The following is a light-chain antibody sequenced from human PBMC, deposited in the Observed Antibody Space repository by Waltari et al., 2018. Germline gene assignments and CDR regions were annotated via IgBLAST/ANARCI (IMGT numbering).Light chain of an antibody. CDR3: QQYYSTPLFT. Sequence: DIVMTQSPDSLAVSLGERATIHCKSSQSVLYSSNNKHYLAWYQQKPGQPPKLLIYWASTRESGVPDRFSGSGSGTDFTLTISSLQAEDVAVYYCQQYYSTPLFTFGPGTKVDIK. J-gene: IGKJ3*01. CDR2: WAS. CDR1: QSVLYSSNNKHY. V-gene: IGKV4-1*01.